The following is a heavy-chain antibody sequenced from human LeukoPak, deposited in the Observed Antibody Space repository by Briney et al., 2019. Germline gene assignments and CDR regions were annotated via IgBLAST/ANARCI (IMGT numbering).Heavy chain of an antibody. V-gene: IGHV1-8*01. CDR2: MNPNSGNT. Sequence: ASVKVSCKASGYTFTSFDINWVRQAAGQGLEWMGWMNPNSGNTGYAQKFQGRVTMTRNTSISTAYMELSSLRSEDTAVYYCARVLRFCGSYCWFDPWGQGTLVTVSS. CDR1: GYTFTSFD. CDR3: ARVLRFCGSYCWFDP. J-gene: IGHJ5*02. D-gene: IGHD1-26*01.